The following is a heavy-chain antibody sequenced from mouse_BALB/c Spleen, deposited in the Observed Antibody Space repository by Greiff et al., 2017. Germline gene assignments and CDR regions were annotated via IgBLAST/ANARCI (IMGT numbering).Heavy chain of an antibody. V-gene: IGHV1-63*02. CDR2: IYPGGGYT. Sequence: QVHVKQSGAELVRPGTSVKISCKASGYTFTNYWLGWVKQRPGHGLEWIGDIYPGGGYTNYNEKFKGKATLTADTSSSTAYMQLSSLTSEDSAVYFCARGYYYGSKGYFDYWGQGTTLTVSS. CDR3: ARGYYYGSKGYFDY. D-gene: IGHD1-1*01. J-gene: IGHJ2*01. CDR1: GYTFTNYW.